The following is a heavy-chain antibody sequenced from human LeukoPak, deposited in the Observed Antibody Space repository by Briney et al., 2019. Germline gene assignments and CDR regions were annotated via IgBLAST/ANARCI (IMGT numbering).Heavy chain of an antibody. CDR1: GYTFTSYA. CDR3: AREAGRYCSSTSCYSTTWFDP. D-gene: IGHD2-2*01. Sequence: VSVKVSCKAPGYTFTSYAMNWVRQAPGQGLEWMGWINTNTGNPTYAQGFTGRFVFSLDTSVSTAYLQISSLKAEDTAVYYCAREAGRYCSSTSCYSTTWFDPWGQGTLVTVSS. J-gene: IGHJ5*02. V-gene: IGHV7-4-1*02. CDR2: INTNTGNP.